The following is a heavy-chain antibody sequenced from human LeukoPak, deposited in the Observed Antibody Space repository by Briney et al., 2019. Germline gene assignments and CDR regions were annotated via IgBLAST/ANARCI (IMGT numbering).Heavy chain of an antibody. D-gene: IGHD3-22*01. CDR1: GGTFSSYA. Sequence: SVKVSCKASGGTFSSYAISWVRQAPGQGLEWMGGIIPILGTANYAQKFQGRVTITADESSSTAYMELSSLRSEDTAVYYCARTYYYDSSGYYLDYWGQGTLVTVSS. V-gene: IGHV1-69*01. J-gene: IGHJ4*02. CDR2: IIPILGTA. CDR3: ARTYYYDSSGYYLDY.